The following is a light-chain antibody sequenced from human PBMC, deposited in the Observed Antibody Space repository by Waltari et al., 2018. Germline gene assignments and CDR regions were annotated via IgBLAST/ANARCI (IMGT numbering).Light chain of an antibody. J-gene: IGLJ3*02. CDR1: SSNIGNNY. V-gene: IGLV1-47*01. CDR3: ATWDDSLRMV. Sequence: QSVLSQPPSASGTPGQRATISCSGSSSNIGNNYDYWYQQRPGTATNHLIYSNNQRPSGVLDRCAGSKAGTSASLAINGIRSEDEADYYCATWDDSLRMVFGGGTELTVL. CDR2: SNN.